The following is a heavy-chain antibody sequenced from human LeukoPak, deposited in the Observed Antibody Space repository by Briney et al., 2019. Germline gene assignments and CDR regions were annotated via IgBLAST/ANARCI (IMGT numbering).Heavy chain of an antibody. CDR2: MNANSCNT. D-gene: IGHD4-17*01. Sequence: ASVKVSCKASGYTFTSYDINWVRHATGQGLEWMGWMNANSCNTGYAQYFQGIATMTRNTSISTAYMELSSLRSEDTAVYYGATSSPYGDYDYWGQGTLVTVSS. V-gene: IGHV1-8*01. CDR1: GYTFTSYD. J-gene: IGHJ4*02. CDR3: ATSSPYGDYDY.